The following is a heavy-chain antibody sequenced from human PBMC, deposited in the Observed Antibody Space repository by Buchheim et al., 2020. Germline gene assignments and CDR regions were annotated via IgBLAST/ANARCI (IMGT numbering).Heavy chain of an antibody. D-gene: IGHD2-15*01. Sequence: QVQLQESGPGLVKPSETLSLTCTVSGGSISSYYWSWIRQPPGKGLEWLGYIYYSGSTNYNPSLKSRVTISVDKSKKPISLTLSSVTAADTAVYYCARVFGRGMDVWGQGTT. CDR3: ARVFGRGMDV. J-gene: IGHJ6*02. CDR2: IYYSGST. CDR1: GGSISSYY. V-gene: IGHV4-59*01.